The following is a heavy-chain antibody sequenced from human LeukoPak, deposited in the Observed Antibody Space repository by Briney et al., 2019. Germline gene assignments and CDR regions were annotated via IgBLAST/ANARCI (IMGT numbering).Heavy chain of an antibody. D-gene: IGHD6-13*01. J-gene: IGHJ4*02. CDR1: GFTFSSYA. Sequence: GGSLRLSCAASGFTFSSYAMTWVRQAPGKGLEWVSAISGSGGDTYYADSVKGRFTISRDNSKNFLYLQLNSLRAEDTAVYYCAKDKAGSTAYFFDYWGQGTLVTVSS. CDR2: ISGSGGDT. V-gene: IGHV3-23*01. CDR3: AKDKAGSTAYFFDY.